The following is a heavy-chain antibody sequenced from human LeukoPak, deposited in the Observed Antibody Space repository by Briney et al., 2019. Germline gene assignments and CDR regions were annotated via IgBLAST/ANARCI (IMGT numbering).Heavy chain of an antibody. D-gene: IGHD2-15*01. V-gene: IGHV1-58*01. CDR1: GFTFINSA. CDR3: AAEKRLYCSGGACYPDAVDI. Sequence: SVKVSCKASGFTFINSAVQWVRQARGQRLECIGWIVIRSGDTNYAQNFLERVTITRDMSTSTAYMELSSLRSDDTAVYYCAAEKRLYCSGGACYPDAVDIWGQGTMVTVSS. CDR2: IVIRSGDT. J-gene: IGHJ3*02.